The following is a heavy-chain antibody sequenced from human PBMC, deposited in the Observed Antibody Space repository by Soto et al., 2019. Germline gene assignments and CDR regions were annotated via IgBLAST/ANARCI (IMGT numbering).Heavy chain of an antibody. Sequence: PGGSLSLSCAASGFTVSSNYMSWVRQAPGKGLEWVSIICSGGRTYYADSVKGRFTISRDNSKNMLFLQMNSLRAEDTAVYYCAIDFDCSSTSCYAREKAFDIWGQGTMVTVSS. CDR1: GFTVSSNY. D-gene: IGHD2-2*01. CDR2: ICSGGRT. V-gene: IGHV3-53*01. CDR3: AIDFDCSSTSCYAREKAFDI. J-gene: IGHJ3*02.